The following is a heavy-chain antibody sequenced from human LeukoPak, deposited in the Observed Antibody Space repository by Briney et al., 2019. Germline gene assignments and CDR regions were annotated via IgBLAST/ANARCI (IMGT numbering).Heavy chain of an antibody. CDR2: IRNKANSFAT. D-gene: IGHD6-6*01. V-gene: IGHV3-73*01. CDR3: TRGIEYSSSYYYYYYMDV. Sequence: GGSLRLSCAASGFTFSGSAMHWVRQASGKGLEWVGRIRNKANSFATAYAASVKGRFIISRDDSKNTAYLQMNSLKTEDTAVYYCTRGIEYSSSYYYYYYMDVWGKGTTVTVSS. J-gene: IGHJ6*03. CDR1: GFTFSGSA.